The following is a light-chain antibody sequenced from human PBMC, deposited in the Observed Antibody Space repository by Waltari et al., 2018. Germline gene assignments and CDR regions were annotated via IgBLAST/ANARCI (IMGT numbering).Light chain of an antibody. CDR2: GAS. Sequence: EIVLTQSPATLSLSPGERATLSCRASQSVSSSLAWYQQKPGQAPRLVIYGASSRATGIPDRFSGSGSGTDFTLTISSLEPEDFAVYYCQQYSNWPMTFGQGTKVEIK. CDR1: QSVSSS. V-gene: IGKV3-15*01. J-gene: IGKJ1*01. CDR3: QQYSNWPMT.